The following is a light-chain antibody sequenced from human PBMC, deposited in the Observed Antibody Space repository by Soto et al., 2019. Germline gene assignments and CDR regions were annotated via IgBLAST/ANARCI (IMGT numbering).Light chain of an antibody. V-gene: IGKV1-39*01. Sequence: DIQMTQSPSSLSASVGDRVTITCRASQSISNYLNWYQQKPGKAPKLLIFAASNLQSGVPSRFSGSGSGTDFTLTIGSLQPEDFATYYCQESYNTLTFTHGPGTQVYIK. CDR1: QSISNY. J-gene: IGKJ3*01. CDR2: AAS. CDR3: QESYNTLTFT.